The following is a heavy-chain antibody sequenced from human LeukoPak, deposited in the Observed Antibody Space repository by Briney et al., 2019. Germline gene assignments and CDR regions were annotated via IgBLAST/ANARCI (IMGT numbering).Heavy chain of an antibody. V-gene: IGHV1-8*01. CDR1: GYTFTSYD. D-gene: IGHD6-13*01. CDR3: ARVVRYSSSWYLGY. CDR2: MNPNSGNT. Sequence: ASVKVSCKASGYTFTSYDINWVRQATGQGLEWMGWMNPNSGNTGYAQKFQGSVTMTRNTSISTAYMELSSLRSEDTAVYYCARVVRYSSSWYLGYWGQGTLVTVSS. J-gene: IGHJ4*02.